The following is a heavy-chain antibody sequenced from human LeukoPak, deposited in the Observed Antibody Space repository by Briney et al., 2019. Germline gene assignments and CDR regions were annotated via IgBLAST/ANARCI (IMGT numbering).Heavy chain of an antibody. Sequence: PSETLSLTCTVSGGSVSTSHYYWGWIRQPPGKGLEWIGYIYHSGRTYYNPSLKSRVTISVDTSKNEFSLKLSSVTAADTAVYYCARSWAPGYCSSTTCYNFDYWGQGTLVTVSS. CDR2: IYHSGRT. D-gene: IGHD2-2*02. CDR3: ARSWAPGYCSSTTCYNFDY. CDR1: GGSVSTSHYY. J-gene: IGHJ4*02. V-gene: IGHV4-39*01.